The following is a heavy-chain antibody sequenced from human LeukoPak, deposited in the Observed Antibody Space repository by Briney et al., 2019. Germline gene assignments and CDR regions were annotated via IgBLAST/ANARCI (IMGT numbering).Heavy chain of an antibody. J-gene: IGHJ4*02. CDR3: AIPEATDGGDY. D-gene: IGHD5-12*01. CDR2: IYYSGST. Sequence: GSLRLSCAASGFTFSTYWMSWVRQPPGKGLEWIGSIYYSGSTYYNPSLKSRVTISVDTSKNQFSLKLSSVTAADTAVYYCAIPEATDGGDYWGQGTLVTVSS. V-gene: IGHV4-39*07. CDR1: GFTFSTYW.